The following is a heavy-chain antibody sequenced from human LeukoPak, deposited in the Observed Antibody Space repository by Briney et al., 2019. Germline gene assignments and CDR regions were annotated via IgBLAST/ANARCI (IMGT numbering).Heavy chain of an antibody. V-gene: IGHV3-74*01. D-gene: IGHD2-2*01. CDR3: ASIWGCSSTSCYPNEQDY. CDR2: INSDGSST. CDR1: GFTFSSYW. J-gene: IGHJ4*02. Sequence: PGGSLRLSCAASGFTFSSYWMHWVRQAPGKGLVWVSRINSDGSSTSYADSVKGRFTISRDNAKNTLYLQMNSLRAEDTAVYYCASIWGCSSTSCYPNEQDYWGQGTLVTVSS.